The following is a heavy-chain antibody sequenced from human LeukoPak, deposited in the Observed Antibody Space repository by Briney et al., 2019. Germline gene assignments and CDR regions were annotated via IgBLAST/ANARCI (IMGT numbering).Heavy chain of an antibody. J-gene: IGHJ4*02. D-gene: IGHD6-13*01. CDR1: GFTFSSYS. Sequence: PGGSLRLSCAASGFTFSSYSMNWVRQAPRKGLEWVSSISSSSSYIYYADSVKGRFTISRDNAKNSLYLQMNSLRAEDTAVYYCARDLLLRQLVRGIDYWGQGTLVTVSS. V-gene: IGHV3-21*01. CDR3: ARDLLLRQLVRGIDY. CDR2: ISSSSSYI.